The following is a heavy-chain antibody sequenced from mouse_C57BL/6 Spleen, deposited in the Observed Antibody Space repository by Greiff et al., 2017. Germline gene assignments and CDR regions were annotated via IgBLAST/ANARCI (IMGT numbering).Heavy chain of an antibody. D-gene: IGHD4-1*02. CDR1: GYTFTSYW. Sequence: QVQLQQPGAELVLPGASVKLSCKASGYTFTSYWMHWVKQRPGQGLEWIGEIDPSDSYTNYNQKFKGKSTLTVDKSSSTAYMQLSSLTSEDSAVYYCARYLNWDVRYFDVWGKGTTVTVSS. CDR2: IDPSDSYT. CDR3: ARYLNWDVRYFDV. V-gene: IGHV1-69*01. J-gene: IGHJ1*03.